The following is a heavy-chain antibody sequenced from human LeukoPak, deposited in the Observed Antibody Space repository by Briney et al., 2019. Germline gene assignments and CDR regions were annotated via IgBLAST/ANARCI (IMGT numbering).Heavy chain of an antibody. V-gene: IGHV3-72*01. J-gene: IGHJ4*02. CDR3: ANFFGNNFGF. CDR1: GLTFSDHY. CDR2: SRDRANNYTT. D-gene: IGHD5-24*01. Sequence: PGASLRLSCAASGLTFSDHYMDWVRQAPGKGLEWVGRSRDRANNYTTEYATSVEGSFTISRDDSKNSLYLQMNSLKTEDTAVYYCANFFGNNFGFWGQGTLVTVCS.